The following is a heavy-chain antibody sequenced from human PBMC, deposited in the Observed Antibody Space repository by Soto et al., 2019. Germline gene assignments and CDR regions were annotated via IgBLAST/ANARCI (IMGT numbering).Heavy chain of an antibody. Sequence: GGSLRLSCSASGFTFSATGMNWVRQAPGKGLEWVSYISSSGSTIYYADSVKGRFTISRDNAKNSQYLQMNSLRAEDTAVYYCARVPPTHDTTPVDYWGQGTLVTVSS. CDR2: ISSSGSTI. J-gene: IGHJ4*02. D-gene: IGHD1-26*01. CDR3: ARVPPTHDTTPVDY. CDR1: GFTFSATG. V-gene: IGHV3-48*04.